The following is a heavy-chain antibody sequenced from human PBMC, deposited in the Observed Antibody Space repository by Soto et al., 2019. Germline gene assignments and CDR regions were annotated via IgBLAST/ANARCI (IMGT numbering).Heavy chain of an antibody. CDR3: AHSQGYYDILTGLANGFDP. Sequence: QITLKESGPTLVKPTQTLTLTCTFSGFSLSTSGVGVGWIRQPPGKALEWLALIYWDDDKRYSPSLKSRLTTTKDTSKNQVVLTMTNMDPVDTATYYCAHSQGYYDILTGLANGFDPWGQGTLVTVSS. J-gene: IGHJ5*02. D-gene: IGHD3-9*01. CDR1: GFSLSTSGVG. CDR2: IYWDDDK. V-gene: IGHV2-5*02.